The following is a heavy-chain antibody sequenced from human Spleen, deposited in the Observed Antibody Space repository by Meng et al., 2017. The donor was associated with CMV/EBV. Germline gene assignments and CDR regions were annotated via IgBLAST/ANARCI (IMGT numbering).Heavy chain of an antibody. Sequence: QVQVSGSGLVQPSPSRTLTLTVSGACSSGGDECCSWIRQRQGTDQELIWYSYYSGSTYSNASLKRRVTISIDRSKNQFSLKLSSVTAADTAVYYCARERKHYGERGWFDPWGQGTLVTVSS. D-gene: IGHD4-17*01. CDR3: ARERKHYGERGWFDP. V-gene: IGHV4-30-4*08. CDR1: GACSSGGDEC. CDR2: SYYSGST. J-gene: IGHJ5*02.